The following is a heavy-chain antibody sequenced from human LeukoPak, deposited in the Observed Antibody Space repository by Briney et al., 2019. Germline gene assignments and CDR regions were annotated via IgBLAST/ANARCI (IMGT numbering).Heavy chain of an antibody. V-gene: IGHV3-30*01. CDR2: ISYGGTTK. CDR3: ASKFVVVPAADLDY. CDR1: GFSFSSYA. D-gene: IGHD2-2*01. Sequence: GGSLRLSCAASGFSFSSYAMHWVRQAPGKGLEGVAVISYGGTTKYYADSVKGRFTISRDNSKNTLYLKMNSLRAEDTAVYYCASKFVVVPAADLDYWGQGTLVTVSS. J-gene: IGHJ4*02.